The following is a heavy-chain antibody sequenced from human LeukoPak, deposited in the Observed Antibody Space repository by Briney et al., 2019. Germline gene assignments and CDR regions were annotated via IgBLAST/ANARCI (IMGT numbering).Heavy chain of an antibody. D-gene: IGHD7-27*01. V-gene: IGHV3-43*02. Sequence: GGSLRLSCAASGFSFEDYAMHWVRQAPGKGLEWVSLISGDGGSTYYADSMKGRFTISRDNAKNSLYLQMNTLRAEDTAVYYCAGASTGAFVFWGQGTLVTVSS. CDR2: ISGDGGST. CDR3: AGASTGAFVF. CDR1: GFSFEDYA. J-gene: IGHJ4*02.